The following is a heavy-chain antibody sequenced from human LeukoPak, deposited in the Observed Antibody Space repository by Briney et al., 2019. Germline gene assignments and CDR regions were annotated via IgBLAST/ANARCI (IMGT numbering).Heavy chain of an antibody. J-gene: IGHJ5*02. D-gene: IGHD3/OR15-3a*01. V-gene: IGHV4-59*01. Sequence: SETLSLTCTVSGGSISSYYWSWIRQPPGKGLEWIGYIYYSGSTNYNPSLKSRVTISVDTSKNQFSLKLGSVTAADTAVYYCARGRGLALRGFDPWGQGTLVTVSS. CDR1: GGSISSYY. CDR2: IYYSGST. CDR3: ARGRGLALRGFDP.